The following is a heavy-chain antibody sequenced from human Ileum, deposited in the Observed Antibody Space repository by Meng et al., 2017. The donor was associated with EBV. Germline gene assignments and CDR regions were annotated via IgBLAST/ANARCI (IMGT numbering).Heavy chain of an antibody. CDR1: GGSFSGYY. D-gene: IGHD3-10*01. J-gene: IGHJ4*02. Sequence: QVQLQQWGAGLLKPSETLSLTGAVYGGSFSGYYWSWIRQPPGKGLEWIGEINHSGSTNYNPSLKSRVTISVDTSKNQFSLKLSSVTAADTAVYYCARGNKVSDRGFDYWGQGTLVTVSS. CDR2: INHSGST. V-gene: IGHV4-34*01. CDR3: ARGNKVSDRGFDY.